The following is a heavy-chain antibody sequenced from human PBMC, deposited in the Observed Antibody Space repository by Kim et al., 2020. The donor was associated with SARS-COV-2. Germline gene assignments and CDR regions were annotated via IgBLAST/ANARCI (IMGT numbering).Heavy chain of an antibody. D-gene: IGHD3-10*01. Sequence: WETLSLTCTVSDGSISDSAYYWGWIRQSPGKGLEWIGSVYHTGSTFYNPPIKSRVAISVDTSANQFSLRLRSVTAADTAVYYCARQIQGMIITYYYYGMDVWGQGTTVTVSS. V-gene: IGHV4-39*01. CDR1: DGSISDSAYY. CDR2: VYHTGST. CDR3: ARQIQGMIITYYYYGMDV. J-gene: IGHJ6*02.